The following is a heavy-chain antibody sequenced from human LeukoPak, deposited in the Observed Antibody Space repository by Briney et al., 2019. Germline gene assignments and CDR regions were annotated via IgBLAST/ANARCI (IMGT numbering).Heavy chain of an antibody. V-gene: IGHV3-53*01. D-gene: IGHD5-12*01. Sequence: GGSLRLSCAASVFTVSSNYMSWVRQAPGKGLEWVSVIYSGGRTYYADSGKGRFTISRDNSKNTLYLQMNSLRAEDTAVYYCARVLSRGYSGYDLWNYYYYYMDVWGKGTTVTVSS. J-gene: IGHJ6*03. CDR2: IYSGGRT. CDR3: ARVLSRGYSGYDLWNYYYYYMDV. CDR1: VFTVSSNY.